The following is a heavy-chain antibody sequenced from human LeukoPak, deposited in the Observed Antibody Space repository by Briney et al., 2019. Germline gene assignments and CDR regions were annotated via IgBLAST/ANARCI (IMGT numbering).Heavy chain of an antibody. D-gene: IGHD2-15*01. Sequence: GASVKVSCKTSGYTFTGYFMHWVRQAPGHGLEWMGWIKPNSGGTKYAQRFQGRVTMTRDTSNSTAYMELSRLRSDDTAVYYCARERGYCSASTCQTSDAFDIWGQGTMVTVPS. J-gene: IGHJ3*02. CDR2: IKPNSGGT. V-gene: IGHV1-2*02. CDR3: ARERGYCSASTCQTSDAFDI. CDR1: GYTFTGYF.